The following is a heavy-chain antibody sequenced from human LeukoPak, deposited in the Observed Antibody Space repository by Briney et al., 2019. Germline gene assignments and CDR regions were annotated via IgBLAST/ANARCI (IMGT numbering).Heavy chain of an antibody. CDR3: ARGYRGYYFDY. J-gene: IGHJ4*02. CDR2: IYYSGST. V-gene: IGHV4-59*01. D-gene: IGHD5-18*01. Sequence: PSEALSLTCTVSGGSISSYYWSWIRQPTGKGLEWIGYIYYSGSTNYNPSLKSRVTISVDTSKNQFSLKLSSVTAADTAVYYCARGYRGYYFDYWGQGTLVTVSS. CDR1: GGSISSYY.